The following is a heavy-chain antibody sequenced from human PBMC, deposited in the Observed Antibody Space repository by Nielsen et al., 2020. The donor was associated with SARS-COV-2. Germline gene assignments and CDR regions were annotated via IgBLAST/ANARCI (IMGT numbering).Heavy chain of an antibody. V-gene: IGHV3-49*04. Sequence: GGSLRLSCTTSGFSFGEYGLTWVRQAPGKGLEWVGFIRGQVFGGAKEYAASVKDRFVITRDESKSIMYLQMNSLKTEDTAVYFCSRVRASAFDLWGQGTMVTVSS. CDR3: SRVRASAFDL. CDR2: IRGQVFGGAK. J-gene: IGHJ3*01. CDR1: GFSFGEYG.